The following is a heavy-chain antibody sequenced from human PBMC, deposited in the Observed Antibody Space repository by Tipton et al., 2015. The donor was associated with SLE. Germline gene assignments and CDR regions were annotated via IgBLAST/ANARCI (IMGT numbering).Heavy chain of an antibody. CDR1: GGSFSGYY. CDR2: ISGSGGST. J-gene: IGHJ6*03. CDR3: AKGSGYCTNGVCYHYYYYMDV. Sequence: LSLTCAVYGGSFSGYYWSWIRQPPGKGLEWVSAISGSGGSTYYADSVKGRFTISRDNSKNTLYLQMNSLRAEDTAVYYCAKGSGYCTNGVCYHYYYYMDVWGKGTTVTVSS. D-gene: IGHD2-8*01. V-gene: IGHV3-23*01.